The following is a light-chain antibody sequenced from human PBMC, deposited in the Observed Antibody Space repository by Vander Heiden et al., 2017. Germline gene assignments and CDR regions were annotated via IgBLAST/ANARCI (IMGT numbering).Light chain of an antibody. V-gene: IGLV2-8*01. Sequence: QSALTQPPSASGSPGQSVTISCTGTSSDVGGYNHVSWYQQHPGKAPKLSRLEVTKRPSGVPDRFSGSKSGNTASLTVSGLQAEDEAYDHCSSYAGSNNVVFGGGTKLTVL. J-gene: IGLJ2*01. CDR2: EVT. CDR1: SSDVGGYNH. CDR3: SSYAGSNNVV.